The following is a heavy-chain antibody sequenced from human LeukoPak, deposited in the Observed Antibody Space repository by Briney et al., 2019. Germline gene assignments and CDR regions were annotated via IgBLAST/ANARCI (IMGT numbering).Heavy chain of an antibody. D-gene: IGHD5-24*01. CDR3: ATVEYAFDI. V-gene: IGHV1-69-2*01. CDR1: GYTFTDYY. Sequence: VTLSCKVSGYTFTDYYLHWIQQAPGKGLEWIGLVGPEDGETIYAEKFQGRVTITAATSTDTSYMQLSSLRPEDTAVYFCATVEYAFDIWGQGKVVTVSS. CDR2: VGPEDGET. J-gene: IGHJ3*02.